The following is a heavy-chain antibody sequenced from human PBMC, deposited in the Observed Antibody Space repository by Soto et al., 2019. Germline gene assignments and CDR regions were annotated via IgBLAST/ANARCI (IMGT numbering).Heavy chain of an antibody. V-gene: IGHV4-30-2*01. D-gene: IGHD6-13*01. CDR2: IYRGGNT. Sequence: QLQLQESGSGLVKPSQTLSLTCAVSGGSISSGGYSWSWIRQPPGKGLEWIGYIYRGGNTYYNPSLETRVTISIGRSKNRFSLNLTSVTAADTAIYYCARVAAAYVDFWGQGTLVTVSS. CDR1: GGSISSGGYS. J-gene: IGHJ4*02. CDR3: ARVAAAYVDF.